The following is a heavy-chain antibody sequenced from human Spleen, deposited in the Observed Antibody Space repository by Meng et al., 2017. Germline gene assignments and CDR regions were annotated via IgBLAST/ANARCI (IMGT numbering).Heavy chain of an antibody. D-gene: IGHD6-6*01. CDR3: ATSSTRYGMDV. CDR2: ISSSSSYI. V-gene: IGHV3-21*01. CDR1: GFTFSSYA. Sequence: GESLKISCAASGFTFSSYAMHWVRQAPGKGLEWVSSISSSSSYIYYADSLKGRFTISRDNAKNSLYLQMNSLRAEDTAVYYCATSSTRYGMDVWGQGTTVTVSS. J-gene: IGHJ6*02.